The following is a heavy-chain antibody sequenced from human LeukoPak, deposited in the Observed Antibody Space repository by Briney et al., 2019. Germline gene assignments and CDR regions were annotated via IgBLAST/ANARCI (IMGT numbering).Heavy chain of an antibody. D-gene: IGHD6-13*01. V-gene: IGHV3-66*01. CDR3: AGGRWLAAADH. CDR1: GFTVNDYY. CDR2: IYSGGST. Sequence: GGSLRLSCVASGFTVNDYYMSWVRQAPGKGLAWVSIIYSGGSTYYADSAKGRFTISRDNSKNTLFLQMNSLRAEDTAVYYCAGGRWLAAADHWGQGTLVTVSS. J-gene: IGHJ4*02.